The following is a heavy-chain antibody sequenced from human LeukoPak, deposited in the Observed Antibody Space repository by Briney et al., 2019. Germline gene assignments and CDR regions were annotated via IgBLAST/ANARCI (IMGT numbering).Heavy chain of an antibody. D-gene: IGHD2-21*02. CDR2: IYYSGST. J-gene: IGHJ4*02. CDR3: ARQVVASIHPYYFDY. V-gene: IGHV4-39*01. CDR1: GDPISSSSYY. Sequence: SETLSLTCTVSGDPISSSSYYWGWIRQPPGKGLEWTGSIYYSGSTYYNPSLKSRLTISVDTSKKQFSLKVRSVTAADTAVYYCARQVVASIHPYYFDYWGQGTLVTVSS.